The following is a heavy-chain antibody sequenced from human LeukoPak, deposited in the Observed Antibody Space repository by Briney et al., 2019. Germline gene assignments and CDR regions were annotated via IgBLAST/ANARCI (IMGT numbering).Heavy chain of an antibody. D-gene: IGHD4-17*01. CDR2: IYYSGST. J-gene: IGHJ4*02. V-gene: IGHV4-59*01. CDR3: AGVEDYGDHESDY. CDR1: GGSISSYY. Sequence: PSETLSLTCTVSGGSISSYYWSWIRQPPGKGLEWIGYIYYSGSTNYNPSLKSRVTISVDTSKNQFSLKLSSVTAADTAVCYCAGVEDYGDHESDYWGQGTLVTVSS.